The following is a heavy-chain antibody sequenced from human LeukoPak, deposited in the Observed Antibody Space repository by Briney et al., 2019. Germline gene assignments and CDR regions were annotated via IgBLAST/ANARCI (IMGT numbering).Heavy chain of an antibody. D-gene: IGHD3-3*01. CDR3: ARGGMYYDFWSGYSDYYYYMDV. CDR2: IYYSGST. Sequence: SETLSLTCTVSGGSISSYYWSWIRQPPGKGLEWIGYIYYSGSTNYNPSLKSRVTISVDTSKNQFSLKLSSVTAADTAVYYCARGGMYYDFWSGYSDYYYYMDVWGKGTTDTVSS. V-gene: IGHV4-59*01. J-gene: IGHJ6*03. CDR1: GGSISSYY.